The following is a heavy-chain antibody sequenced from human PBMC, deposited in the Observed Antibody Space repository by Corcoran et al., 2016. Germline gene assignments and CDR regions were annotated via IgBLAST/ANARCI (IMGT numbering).Heavy chain of an antibody. CDR3: ARDGSSGWGWVDP. CDR2: INPNSGGT. CDR1: GYTFTGYQ. J-gene: IGHJ5*02. Sequence: QVQLVQSGAEVKKPGASVKVSCKASGYTFTGYQMHWVRQAPGQGLEWMGWINPNSGGTNYAQKFQGWVNMSRDTSISTAYMELKRLRSDDTAVYYCARDGSSGWGWVDPWGQGTLVTVSS. V-gene: IGHV1-2*04. D-gene: IGHD6-19*01.